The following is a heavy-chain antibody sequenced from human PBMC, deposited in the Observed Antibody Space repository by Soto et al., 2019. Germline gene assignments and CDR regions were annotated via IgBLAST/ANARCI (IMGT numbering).Heavy chain of an antibody. CDR3: TTGRDDRLY. CDR2: IKSKTDGGTT. V-gene: IGHV3-15*07. J-gene: IGHJ4*02. CDR1: GFTFDKVW. Sequence: EVQLVESGGGLVQPGGSLRLSCAVSGFTFDKVWMNWVRQAPGKGLEWVGRIKSKTDGGTTDYAAPVKGRFNISRDDSKNMLYLQMNSLKTEDTGMYFCTTGRDDRLYWGQGTLVTVSS. D-gene: IGHD3-3*01.